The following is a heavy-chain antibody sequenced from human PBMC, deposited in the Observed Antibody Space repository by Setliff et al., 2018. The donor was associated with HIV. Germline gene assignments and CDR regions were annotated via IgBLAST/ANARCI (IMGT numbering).Heavy chain of an antibody. J-gene: IGHJ5*01. V-gene: IGHV4-61*02. Sequence: SETLSLTCTVSGGSIDSGNYDWNWVRQPGGKGLEWIGRIYTRGSTKYSSTFESRVTMSLDTSKNQFSLNLRSVTAADTALYYCVRSGCNGNICYDTRGWLDSWGQGTQVTVSS. CDR1: GGSIDSGNYD. CDR3: VRSGCNGNICYDTRGWLDS. D-gene: IGHD5-12*01. CDR2: IYTRGST.